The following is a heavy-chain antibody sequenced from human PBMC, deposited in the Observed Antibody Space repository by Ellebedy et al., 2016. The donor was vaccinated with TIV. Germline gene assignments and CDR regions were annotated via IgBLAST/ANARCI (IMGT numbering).Heavy chain of an antibody. V-gene: IGHV3-74*01. Sequence: GESLKISCAASGFTFSSYYMQWVRQAPGKGLEWVSRIDADGSSTTYADSVKGRFASSRDNAKNTLYLHMNGLRVEDTAVYYCARDRSNIAATGRGVDYWGQGTLVIVSS. CDR3: ARDRSNIAATGRGVDY. D-gene: IGHD6-13*01. CDR2: IDADGSST. J-gene: IGHJ4*02. CDR1: GFTFSSYY.